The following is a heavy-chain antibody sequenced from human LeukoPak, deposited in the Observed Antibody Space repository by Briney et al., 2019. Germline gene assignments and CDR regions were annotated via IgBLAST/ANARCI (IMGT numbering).Heavy chain of an antibody. CDR2: INPSGGST. CDR1: GYTFTSYY. J-gene: IGHJ4*02. V-gene: IGHV1-46*01. D-gene: IGHD3-22*01. Sequence: ASVKVSCKASGYTFTSYYMHWVRQAPGQGLEWMGIINPSGGSTSYAQKFQGRVTMTRDTSTSTVYMELSSLRSEDTAVYYCARDCLTYYYDSSGYQFDYWGQGTLVTVSS. CDR3: ARDCLTYYYDSSGYQFDY.